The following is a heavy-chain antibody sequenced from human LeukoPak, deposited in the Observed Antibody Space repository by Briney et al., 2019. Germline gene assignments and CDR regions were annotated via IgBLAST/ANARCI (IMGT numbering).Heavy chain of an antibody. D-gene: IGHD5-18*01. V-gene: IGHV3-11*04. CDR2: ISSSGSTI. J-gene: IGHJ4*02. CDR1: GFTFSDHY. CDR3: ARRSWIQLWYGYDY. Sequence: GGSLRLSCAASGFTFSDHYMDWVRQAPGKGLEWVSYISSSGSTIYYADSVKGRFTISRDNAKNSLYLQMNSLRAEDTAVYYCARRSWIQLWYGYDYWGQGTLVTVSS.